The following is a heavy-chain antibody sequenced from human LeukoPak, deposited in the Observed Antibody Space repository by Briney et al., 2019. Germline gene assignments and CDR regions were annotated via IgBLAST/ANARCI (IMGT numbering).Heavy chain of an antibody. CDR2: ISAYNGNT. CDR1: GYTFTSYG. Sequence: GASVKVSCKASGYTFTSYGISWVRQAPGQGLEWMGWISAYNGNTNYAQKLQGRVTMTTDTSTSTAYMELRSLRSDDTAVYYCAVSTAMVSVGAFDIWGQGTMVTVSS. J-gene: IGHJ3*02. CDR3: AVSTAMVSVGAFDI. V-gene: IGHV1-18*01. D-gene: IGHD5-18*01.